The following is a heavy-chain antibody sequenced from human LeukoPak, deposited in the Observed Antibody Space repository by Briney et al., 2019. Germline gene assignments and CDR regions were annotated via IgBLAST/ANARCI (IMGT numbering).Heavy chain of an antibody. J-gene: IGHJ6*03. CDR3: ARNPSPADISAAAYYYYMDV. V-gene: IGHV4-4*07. CDR2: ILTSGIT. Sequence: SETLSLTCIVSGGSISTYSWSWIRQPAGKGLEWIGRILTSGITNYNPSLQSRVTMSVDTSRNQFSLKLSSVTAADTAVYYCARNPSPADISAAAYYYYMDVWGRGTTVTASS. CDR1: GGSISTYS. D-gene: IGHD6-13*01.